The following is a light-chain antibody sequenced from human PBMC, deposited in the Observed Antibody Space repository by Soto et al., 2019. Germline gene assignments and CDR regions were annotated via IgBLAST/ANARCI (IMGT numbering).Light chain of an antibody. CDR3: QQSYSTLVLT. CDR2: AAS. J-gene: IGKJ4*01. Sequence: IQMTQSPSSLSASVGDRVTITCRASQGVDSDLSWDQQKPGKAPKLLIYAASSLHSGVPTRFRGSGSGTHFTLTISSLQPEDVATYYCQQSYSTLVLTFGGGTKVELK. CDR1: QGVDSD. V-gene: IGKV1-39*01.